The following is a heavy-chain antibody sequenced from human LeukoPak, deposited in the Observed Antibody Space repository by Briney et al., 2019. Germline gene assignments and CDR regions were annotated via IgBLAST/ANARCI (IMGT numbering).Heavy chain of an antibody. J-gene: IGHJ4*02. Sequence: NPGGSLRLSCTASGFTFGDYAMSWFRQAPGKGLEWVGFIRSKAYGGTTEYAASVKGRFTISRDDSKSIAYLQMNSLKTEDTAVYYCTRSAGKNQVAGRIFDYWGQGTLVTVSS. CDR3: TRSAGKNQVAGRIFDY. V-gene: IGHV3-49*05. CDR2: IRSKAYGGTT. CDR1: GFTFGDYA. D-gene: IGHD6-19*01.